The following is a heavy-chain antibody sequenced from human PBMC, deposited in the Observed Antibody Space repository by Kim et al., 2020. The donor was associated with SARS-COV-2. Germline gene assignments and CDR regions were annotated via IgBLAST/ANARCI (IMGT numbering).Heavy chain of an antibody. J-gene: IGHJ4*02. CDR2: ISYDGSNK. CDR1: GFTFSSYA. CDR3: SLGYSYAEGDFGFDY. V-gene: IGHV3-30-3*01. Sequence: GGSLRLSCAASGFTFSSYAMHWVRQAPGKGLEWVAVISYDGSNKYYADSVKGRFTISRDNSKNTLYLQMNSLRAEDTAVYYCSLGYSYAEGDFGFDYWGQGTLVTVSS. D-gene: IGHD5-18*01.